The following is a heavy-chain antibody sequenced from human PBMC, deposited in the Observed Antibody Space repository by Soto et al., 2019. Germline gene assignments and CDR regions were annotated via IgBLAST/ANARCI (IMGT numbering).Heavy chain of an antibody. V-gene: IGHV3-23*01. CDR3: AKTRYFDPPGTFDY. Sequence: SGFTFSDHSMSWIRQAPGKGLEWVSYITNTGSGGSTSYADSVKGRFTISRDTSKNTLYLQMNSLRAEDTAVYYCAKTRYFDPPGTFDYWGQGTQVTVSS. D-gene: IGHD3-9*01. CDR1: GFTFSDHS. CDR2: ITNTGSGGST. J-gene: IGHJ4*02.